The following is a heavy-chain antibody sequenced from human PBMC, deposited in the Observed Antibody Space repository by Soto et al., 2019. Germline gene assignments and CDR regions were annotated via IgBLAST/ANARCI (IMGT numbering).Heavy chain of an antibody. CDR3: ATSRGLAAAGLNY. CDR2: ISYDGSNK. Sequence: GGSLRLSCAASGFTFSSYGMHWVRQAPGKGLEWVAVISYDGSNKYYADSVKGRFTISRDNSKNTLYLQMNSLRAEDTAVYYCATSRGLAAAGLNYWGQGTLVTVSS. CDR1: GFTFSSYG. D-gene: IGHD6-13*01. V-gene: IGHV3-30*03. J-gene: IGHJ4*02.